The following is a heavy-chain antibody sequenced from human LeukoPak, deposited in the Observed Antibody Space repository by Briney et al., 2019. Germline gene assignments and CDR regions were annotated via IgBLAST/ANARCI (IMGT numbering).Heavy chain of an antibody. D-gene: IGHD3-16*01. V-gene: IGHV4-39*01. Sequence: SETLSLTCTVSGGSVSSSSYYWGWIRQPPGKGLEWIGSIYYSGITYYNPSLKSRVTISVDTSKNQFSLKLSSVTAADTAVYYCARVGVVFDYWGQGTLVTVSS. CDR3: ARVGVVFDY. CDR1: GGSVSSSSYY. CDR2: IYYSGIT. J-gene: IGHJ4*02.